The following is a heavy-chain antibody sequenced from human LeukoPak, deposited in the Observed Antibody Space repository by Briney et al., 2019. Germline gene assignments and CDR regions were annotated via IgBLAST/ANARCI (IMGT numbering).Heavy chain of an antibody. CDR1: GFTFSSYW. CDR3: ARDRRRIRFAYYFDY. CDR2: IKQDGSEK. Sequence: GGSLRLSCAASGFTFSSYWMSWVRQAPGKGLEWVANIKQDGSEKYYVDSVKGRFTISRDNAKNSLYLQMNSLRAEDTAVYYCARDRRRIRFAYYFDYWGQGTLVTVSS. J-gene: IGHJ4*02. V-gene: IGHV3-7*01. D-gene: IGHD4-17*01.